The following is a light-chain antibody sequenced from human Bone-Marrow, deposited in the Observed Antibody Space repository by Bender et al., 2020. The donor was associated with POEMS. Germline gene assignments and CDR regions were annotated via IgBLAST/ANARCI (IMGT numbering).Light chain of an antibody. CDR1: SSDVGSYNL. J-gene: IGLJ1*01. V-gene: IGLV2-23*01. CDR2: EGS. CDR3: CSYAGDPYV. Sequence: QSALTQPASVSGSPGQSITISCTGTSSDVGSYNLVSWYQQHPGKAPKLMIYEGSKRPSGVSNRFSSSKSGNTASLTISGLQAEDEADYYCCSYAGDPYVFGTGTKVTVL.